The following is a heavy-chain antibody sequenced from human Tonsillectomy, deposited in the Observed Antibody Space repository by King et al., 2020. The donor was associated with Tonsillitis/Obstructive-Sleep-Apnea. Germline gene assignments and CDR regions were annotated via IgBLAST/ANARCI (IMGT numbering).Heavy chain of an antibody. Sequence: DVQLVQSGPEVKKPGESLKISCKGSGYRFTSYWIGWVRQMPGKGLEWMGIIYPGDSDIRYSPSFQGQVTISADKSISTAYLHWSSLKASDTAMYYCAREGGQGVIPNWFDPWDQGTLVTVSS. V-gene: IGHV5-51*01. CDR2: IYPGDSDI. CDR1: GYRFTSYW. CDR3: AREGGQGVIPNWFDP. J-gene: IGHJ5*02. D-gene: IGHD3-16*02.